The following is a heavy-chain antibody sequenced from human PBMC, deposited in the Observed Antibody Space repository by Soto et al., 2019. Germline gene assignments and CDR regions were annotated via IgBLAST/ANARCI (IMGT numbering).Heavy chain of an antibody. D-gene: IGHD4-4*01. CDR2: ISSSGSTI. J-gene: IGHJ6*02. Sequence: EVQLVESGGGLVQPGGSLRLSCAASGFTFSSYEMNWVRQAPGKGLEWVSYISSSGSTIYYADSVKGRFTISRDNAKNSLYLQMNSLRAEDTAVYYCARVSYSGRPDYYYGMDVWGQGTTVTVSS. CDR3: ARVSYSGRPDYYYGMDV. CDR1: GFTFSSYE. V-gene: IGHV3-48*03.